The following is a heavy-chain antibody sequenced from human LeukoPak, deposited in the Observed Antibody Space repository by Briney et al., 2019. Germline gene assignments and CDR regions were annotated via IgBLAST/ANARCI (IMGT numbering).Heavy chain of an antibody. CDR3: AIGIAVAGLGNYYYYYGMDV. J-gene: IGHJ6*02. Sequence: SETLSLTCAVYGGSFSGYYWSWIRQPPGKGLEWIGEINHSGSTNYNPSLKSRVTISVDTSKNQFSLKLSSVTAADTAVYYCAIGIAVAGLGNYYYYYGMDVWGQGTTVTVSS. D-gene: IGHD6-19*01. CDR2: INHSGST. CDR1: GGSFSGYY. V-gene: IGHV4-34*01.